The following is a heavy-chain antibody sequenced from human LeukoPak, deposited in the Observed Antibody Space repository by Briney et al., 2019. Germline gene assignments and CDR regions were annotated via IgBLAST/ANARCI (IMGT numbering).Heavy chain of an antibody. Sequence: ASVKVSCKASGYTFTGYYMHWVRQAPGQGLEWMGWINPNSGVTNYARSFQGRVTMTRDTSISTAYMELSRLSSDDTALYYCAREPITMIRGVYNLDYWGQGTLVTVSS. CDR1: GYTFTGYY. CDR3: AREPITMIRGVYNLDY. CDR2: INPNSGVT. J-gene: IGHJ4*02. D-gene: IGHD3-10*01. V-gene: IGHV1-2*02.